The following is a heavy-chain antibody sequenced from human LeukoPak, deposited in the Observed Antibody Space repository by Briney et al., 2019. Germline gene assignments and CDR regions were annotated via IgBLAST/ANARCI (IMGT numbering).Heavy chain of an antibody. V-gene: IGHV3-30*04. Sequence: GGSLRLSCAASGFTFSIYAIHWVRQAPGKGLEWVAGISNDGSKKYYTDSVKGRFTISRDNSKNTLYLQMNSLRAEDTAVYYCARAMGSGSYRYYYGMDVWGKGTTVTVSS. D-gene: IGHD3-10*01. CDR3: ARAMGSGSYRYYYGMDV. CDR2: ISNDGSKK. J-gene: IGHJ6*04. CDR1: GFTFSIYA.